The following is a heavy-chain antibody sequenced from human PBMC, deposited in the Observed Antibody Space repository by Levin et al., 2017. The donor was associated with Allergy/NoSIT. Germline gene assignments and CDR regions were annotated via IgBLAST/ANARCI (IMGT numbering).Heavy chain of an antibody. Sequence: SETLSLTCAVSGGSISSSNWWSWVRQPPGKGLEWIGEIYHSGSTNYNPSLKSRVTISVDKSKNQFSLKLSSVTAADTAVYYCARVPGYDSGGWFDPWGQGTLVTVSS. CDR1: GGSISSSNW. D-gene: IGHD1-26*01. J-gene: IGHJ5*02. V-gene: IGHV4-4*02. CDR2: IYHSGST. CDR3: ARVPGYDSGGWFDP.